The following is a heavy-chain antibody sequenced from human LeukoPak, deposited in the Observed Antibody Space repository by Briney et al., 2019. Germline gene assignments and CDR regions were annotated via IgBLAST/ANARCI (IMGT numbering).Heavy chain of an antibody. CDR1: GYTFTSYG. Sequence: ASVKVSCKASGYTFTSYGISWVRQAPGQGLEWMGWMSAYNGNTNYAQKLQGRVTMTTDTSTRTAYMELRSLRSDDTAVYYCARDREGYCSGGSCYHIEYFQHWGQGTLVTVSS. J-gene: IGHJ1*01. CDR3: ARDREGYCSGGSCYHIEYFQH. V-gene: IGHV1-18*01. D-gene: IGHD2-15*01. CDR2: MSAYNGNT.